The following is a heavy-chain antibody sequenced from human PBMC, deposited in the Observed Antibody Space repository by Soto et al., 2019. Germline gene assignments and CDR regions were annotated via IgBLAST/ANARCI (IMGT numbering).Heavy chain of an antibody. Sequence: PGGSLRLSCVGSRFTFSSYGMHWVRQAPGKGLEWVEVISYDGSNKYYADSVKGRFTISRDNSKNTLYLQMNSLRAEDTAVYYCAKDRLTTVTKDYYYGVDVWGQGTTVTVS. CDR1: RFTFSSYG. D-gene: IGHD4-4*01. CDR3: AKDRLTTVTKDYYYGVDV. CDR2: ISYDGSNK. J-gene: IGHJ6*02. V-gene: IGHV3-30*18.